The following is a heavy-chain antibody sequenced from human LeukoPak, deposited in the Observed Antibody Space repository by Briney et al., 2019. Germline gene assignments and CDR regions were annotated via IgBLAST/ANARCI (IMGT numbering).Heavy chain of an antibody. J-gene: IGHJ4*02. V-gene: IGHV4-39*01. CDR2: IYPSGST. CDR3: ARIIRTTGYYSNPKSGSFDF. Sequence: SETLSLTCAVSGGPIKSSHQYWGWIRQPPGKGLEWIGSIYPSGSTYYNPSLRTRVTISVDTSKNQFSLKLSSVTAADTAVYYCARIIRTTGYYSNPKSGSFDFWGQGTLVTVSS. D-gene: IGHD3-9*01. CDR1: GGPIKSSHQY.